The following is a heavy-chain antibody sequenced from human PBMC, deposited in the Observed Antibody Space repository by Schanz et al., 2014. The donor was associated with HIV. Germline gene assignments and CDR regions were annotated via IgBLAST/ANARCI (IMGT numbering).Heavy chain of an antibody. V-gene: IGHV1-46*01. CDR3: ARGDILTGLYPYYFDS. Sequence: QVQLVQSGAEVKKPGASVKVSCKASGYTFTSQYMHWVRQAPGQGLEWMGLINPYDGSTSNAQKFQGRVTMTRDTSKSTVYMQLSSLTSDDTAVYYCARGDILTGLYPYYFDSWGQGTLVTVSS. J-gene: IGHJ4*02. CDR1: GYTFTSQY. CDR2: INPYDGST. D-gene: IGHD3-9*01.